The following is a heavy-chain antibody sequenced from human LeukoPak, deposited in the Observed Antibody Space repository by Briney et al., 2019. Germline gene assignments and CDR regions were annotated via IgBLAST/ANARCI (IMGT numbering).Heavy chain of an antibody. J-gene: IGHJ4*02. V-gene: IGHV4-34*01. CDR2: INHNGST. CDR3: ARSSAGIKPPRRLSY. D-gene: IGHD2-15*01. CDR1: GGSFSGYY. Sequence: ASETLSLTCAVYGGSFSGYYWSWIRQPPGKGLEWIGEINHNGSTNYNPSLKSRVTISVDTSKNQFSLKLSSVTAADTAVYYCARSSAGIKPPRRLSYWGQGTLVTVSS.